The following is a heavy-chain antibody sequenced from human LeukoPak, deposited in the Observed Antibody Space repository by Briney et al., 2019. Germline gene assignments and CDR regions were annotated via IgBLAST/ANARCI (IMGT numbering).Heavy chain of an antibody. D-gene: IGHD4-17*01. CDR2: IGGSGDST. J-gene: IGHJ4*02. Sequence: GGSLRLSCAASGFTFSSYAITWDRQAPGKGLEWVSGIGGSGDSTFYADSVKGRFTIPRDHSMNTLYLQVNSLRAAGPAVYACAYDHHKLGDYVGSNYWGQGTLVTVPS. V-gene: IGHV3-23*01. CDR1: GFTFSSYA. CDR3: AYDHHKLGDYVGSNY.